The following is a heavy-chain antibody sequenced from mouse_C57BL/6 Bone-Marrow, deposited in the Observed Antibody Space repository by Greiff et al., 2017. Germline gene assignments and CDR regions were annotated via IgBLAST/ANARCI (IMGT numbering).Heavy chain of an antibody. CDR3: AEMNPWFAY. CDR2: IYPGDGDT. Sequence: VQLQQSGPELVRPGASVKISCKASGYAFSNSWMNWVKQRPGQGLEWIGRIYPGDGDTNYNGKFKGKATLTADKSSSTAYMQLSSLTSEDSAVYFCAEMNPWFAYWGQGTLVTVSA. V-gene: IGHV1-82*01. J-gene: IGHJ3*01. CDR1: GYAFSNSW.